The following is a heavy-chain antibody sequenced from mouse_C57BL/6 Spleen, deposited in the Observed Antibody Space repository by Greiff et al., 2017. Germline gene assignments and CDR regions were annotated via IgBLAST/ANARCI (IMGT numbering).Heavy chain of an antibody. J-gene: IGHJ2*01. CDR1: GFNIKDDY. D-gene: IGHD1-1*01. CDR2: IDPENGDT. CDR3: TTTYGSSNFDY. Sequence: EVKLEESGAELVRPGASVKLSCTASGFNIKDDYMHWVKQRPEQGLEWIGWIDPENGDTEYASKFQGKATITADTSSNTAYLQLSSLTSEDTAVYYCTTTYGSSNFDYWGQGTTLTVSS. V-gene: IGHV14-4*01.